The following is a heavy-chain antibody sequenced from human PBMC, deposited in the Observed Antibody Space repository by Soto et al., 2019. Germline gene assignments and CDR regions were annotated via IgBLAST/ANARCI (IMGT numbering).Heavy chain of an antibody. CDR1: GGSISSYD. J-gene: IGHJ6*02. V-gene: IGHV4-59*01. CDR2: IYYSGIT. D-gene: IGHD1-20*01. Sequence: SEPRSLTGTVSGGSISSYDWGWIGRAAGKGLEWIGYIYYSGITNYNPSLKSRVTISVDTSKNQFSLKLSSVTAADTAVYYCARYKSNYYYGMDVWGQGTTVT. CDR3: ARYKSNYYYGMDV.